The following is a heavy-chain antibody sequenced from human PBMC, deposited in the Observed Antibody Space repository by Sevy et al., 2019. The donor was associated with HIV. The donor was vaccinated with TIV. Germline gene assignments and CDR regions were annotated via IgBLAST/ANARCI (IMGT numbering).Heavy chain of an antibody. CDR3: AKGDCSGGTCDSGAFDI. V-gene: IGHV3-23*01. CDR2: ISGRGGST. CDR1: EFTFSTYA. Sequence: GGSLRLSCAASEFTFSTYAMNWVRQAPGKGLEWVSDISGRGGSTDYADSVKGRFTISRDNSKNMMYLQMNSLRAEDTAIYYCAKGDCSGGTCDSGAFDIWGQGTMVTVSS. D-gene: IGHD2-15*01. J-gene: IGHJ3*02.